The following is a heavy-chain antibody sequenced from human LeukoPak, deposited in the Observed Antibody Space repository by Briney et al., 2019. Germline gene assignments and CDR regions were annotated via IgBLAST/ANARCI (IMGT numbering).Heavy chain of an antibody. CDR3: ARDSYDSSGYSTPVDY. J-gene: IGHJ4*02. Sequence: ASVKVSCKASGYTFTGYYMHWVRQAPGQGLEWMGWINPNSGGTNYAQKFQGWVTMTRDTSISTAYMELSRLRSDDTAVYYCARDSYDSSGYSTPVDYWGQGTLVTVSS. V-gene: IGHV1-2*04. CDR2: INPNSGGT. D-gene: IGHD3-22*01. CDR1: GYTFTGYY.